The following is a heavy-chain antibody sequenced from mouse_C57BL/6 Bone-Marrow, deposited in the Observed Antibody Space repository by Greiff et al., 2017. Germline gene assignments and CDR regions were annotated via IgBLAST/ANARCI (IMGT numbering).Heavy chain of an antibody. CDR3: ASYYYGSY. CDR1: GYTFTDYY. CDR2: IYPGSGNT. D-gene: IGHD1-1*01. V-gene: IGHV1-76*01. J-gene: IGHJ3*01. Sequence: VQLQESGAELVMPGASVKLSCKASGYTFTDYYINWVKQRPGQGLEWIARIYPGSGNTYYNEKFKGKATLTAEKSSSTAYMQLSSLTSEDSAVYCCASYYYGSYWGQGTLVTVSA.